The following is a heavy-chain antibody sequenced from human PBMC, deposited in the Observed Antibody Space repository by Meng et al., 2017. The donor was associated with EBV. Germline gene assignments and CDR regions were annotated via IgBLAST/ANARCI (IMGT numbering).Heavy chain of an antibody. CDR3: ARRSLDYYDSSGFDY. D-gene: IGHD3-22*01. J-gene: IGHJ4*02. V-gene: IGHV4-4*02. CDR1: GGSISSSNW. Sequence: QVQLQEAGPGLVKPSGTLSLTWAVSGGSISSSNWWSWVRQPPGKGLEWIGEIYHSGSTNYNPSLKSRVTISVDKSKNQFSLKLSSVTAADTAVYYCARRSLDYYDSSGFDYWGQGTLVTVSS. CDR2: IYHSGST.